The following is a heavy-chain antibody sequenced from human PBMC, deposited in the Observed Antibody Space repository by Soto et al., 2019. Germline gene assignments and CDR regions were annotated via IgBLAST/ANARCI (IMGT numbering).Heavy chain of an antibody. V-gene: IGHV1-69*02. J-gene: IGHJ4*02. CDR1: GGTFSSYT. D-gene: IGHD3-22*01. CDR2: IIPILGIA. Sequence: SVKVSCKASGGTFSSYTISWVRQAPGQGLEWMGRIIPILGIANYAQKFQGRVTITADKSTSTAYMELSSLRSEDTAVYYCARQTHYYDSSGPKTPSQYWGQGTLVTVSS. CDR3: ARQTHYYDSSGPKTPSQY.